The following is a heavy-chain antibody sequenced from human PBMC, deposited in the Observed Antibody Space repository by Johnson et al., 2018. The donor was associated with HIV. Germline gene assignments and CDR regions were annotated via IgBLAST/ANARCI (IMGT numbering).Heavy chain of an antibody. J-gene: IGHJ3*02. Sequence: QEQLVESGGGVVQPGRSLRLSCAASGFTFSSYGMHWVRQAPGKGLEWVAFIWYDGSNKYYADSVKGRFTISRDNSKNTLYLQMNSLRAEDTAVYYCAKGRWEATTYDDAFDIWGQGTMVTVSS. CDR1: GFTFSSYG. V-gene: IGHV3-30*02. CDR3: AKGRWEATTYDDAFDI. CDR2: IWYDGSNK. D-gene: IGHD1-26*01.